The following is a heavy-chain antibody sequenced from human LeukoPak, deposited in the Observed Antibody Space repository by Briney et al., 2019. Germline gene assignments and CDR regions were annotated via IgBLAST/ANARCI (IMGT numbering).Heavy chain of an antibody. J-gene: IGHJ4*02. CDR1: GFTFSSYS. D-gene: IGHD6-13*01. CDR2: ISSSSSYI. CDR3: ARDPRIAAASDY. V-gene: IGHV3-21*01. Sequence: PGGSLRLSCAASGFTFSSYSMSWFRQAPGKGLEWVSSISSSSSYIYYADSVKGRFTISRDNAKNSLYLQMNSLRAEDTAVYYCARDPRIAAASDYWGQGTLVTVSS.